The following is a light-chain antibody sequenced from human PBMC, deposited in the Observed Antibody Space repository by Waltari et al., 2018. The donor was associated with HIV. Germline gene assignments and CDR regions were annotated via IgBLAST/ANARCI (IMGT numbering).Light chain of an antibody. CDR3: QQYYTLRST. V-gene: IGKV4-1*01. Sequence: DIVMPQSPDSLAVSLGARATVPCTSSRTVLYNRNYLAWYQQKPGQAPKVLIYWASTRAFGVPDRFSGSGSGTDFSLTISRVQADDVAIYYCQQYYTLRSTFGGGTKIEI. CDR2: WAS. J-gene: IGKJ4*01. CDR1: RTVLYNRNY.